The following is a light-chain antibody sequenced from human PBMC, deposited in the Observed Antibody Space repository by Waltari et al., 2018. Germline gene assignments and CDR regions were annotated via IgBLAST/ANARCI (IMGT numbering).Light chain of an antibody. V-gene: IGKV1-5*03. J-gene: IGKJ4*01. Sequence: CRACQSIINWLAWYQQKPGKAPKLLIYKAFTLESGVPSRFSGSGSGTEFTLTISSLQPDDFATYYCQQYNSYSLLSFGGGTKVEIK. CDR3: QQYNSYSLLS. CDR2: KAF. CDR1: QSIINW.